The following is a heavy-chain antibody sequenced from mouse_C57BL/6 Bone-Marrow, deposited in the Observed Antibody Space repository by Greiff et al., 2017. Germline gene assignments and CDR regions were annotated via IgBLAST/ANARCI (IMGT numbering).Heavy chain of an antibody. CDR2: IYPRSGNT. D-gene: IGHD1-1*02. Sequence: VQLQQSGAELVRPGASVKLSCKASGYTFTSYGISWVKQRTGQGLEWIGEIYPRSGNTDYNEKFKGKATLTAYESSSTAYMQLRSLASEDSAVYVCARLVGGFAYWGQGTPVTVSA. V-gene: IGHV1-81*01. CDR1: GYTFTSYG. J-gene: IGHJ3*01. CDR3: ARLVGGFAY.